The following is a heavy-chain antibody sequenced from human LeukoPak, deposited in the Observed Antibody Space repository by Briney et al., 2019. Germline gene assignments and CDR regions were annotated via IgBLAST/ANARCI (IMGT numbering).Heavy chain of an antibody. CDR2: INSDGSST. CDR1: GFTFSSYW. J-gene: IGHJ4*02. V-gene: IGHV3-74*03. D-gene: IGHD3-22*01. CDR3: ARDGRWINYYDGSSPV. Sequence: GGSLRLSCAASGFTFSSYWMHWVRQAPGKGLVWVSYINSDGSSTAHANSVKGRFTISRDNAKNSLYLQMNSLRVEDTAVYYCARDGRWINYYDGSSPVWGQGTLVTVSS.